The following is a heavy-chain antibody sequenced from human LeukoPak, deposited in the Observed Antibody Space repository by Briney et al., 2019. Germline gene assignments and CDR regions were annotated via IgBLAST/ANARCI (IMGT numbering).Heavy chain of an antibody. Sequence: GGSLRLSCATSGFTFSSYAMSWVRQAPGKGLEWVSAISGSGGSTYYADSVKGRFTISRDNSKNTLYLQMNSLRAEDTAVYYCAKPYDYSNYRESYWGQGTLVTVSS. CDR2: ISGSGGST. D-gene: IGHD4-11*01. CDR1: GFTFSSYA. CDR3: AKPYDYSNYRESY. V-gene: IGHV3-23*01. J-gene: IGHJ4*02.